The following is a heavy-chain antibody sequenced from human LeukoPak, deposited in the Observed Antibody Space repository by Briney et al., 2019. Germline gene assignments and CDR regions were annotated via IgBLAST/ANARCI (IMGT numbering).Heavy chain of an antibody. Sequence: SETLSLTCTVSGGSISSYYWSWIRQPPGKGLEWIGYIYYSGSTNYNPSLKSRVTISVDTSKNHFSLKLSSVTAADTAVYYCARHDIAYCNSCFDYWGQGTLVTVSS. J-gene: IGHJ4*02. D-gene: IGHD4-11*01. V-gene: IGHV4-59*08. CDR2: IYYSGST. CDR3: ARHDIAYCNSCFDY. CDR1: GGSISSYY.